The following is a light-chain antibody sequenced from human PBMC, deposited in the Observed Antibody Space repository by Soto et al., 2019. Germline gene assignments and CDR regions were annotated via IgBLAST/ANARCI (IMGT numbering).Light chain of an antibody. Sequence: SYELTQPPSVSVAPGQTARITCGGNNIGTKRVHWYQQKPGQAPVMLVYDDRGRPSGIPARFSGSNSGNTATLTISRVEAEDEADYYCQVWDSSSDHYVFGTGTKVTVL. CDR1: NIGTKR. CDR2: DDR. V-gene: IGLV3-21*02. J-gene: IGLJ1*01. CDR3: QVWDSSSDHYV.